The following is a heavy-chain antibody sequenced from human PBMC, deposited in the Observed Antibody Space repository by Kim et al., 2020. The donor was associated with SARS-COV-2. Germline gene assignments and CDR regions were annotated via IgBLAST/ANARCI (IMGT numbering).Heavy chain of an antibody. D-gene: IGHD2-21*02. CDR2: INAGNGNT. J-gene: IGHJ4*02. CDR3: ARPYCGGDCYSPPFDY. V-gene: IGHV1-3*01. CDR1: GYTFTSYA. Sequence: ASVKVSCKASGYTFTSYAMHWVRQAPGQRLEWMGWINAGNGNTKYSQKFQGRVTITRDTSASTAYMELSSLRSEDTAVYYCARPYCGGDCYSPPFDYWGQGTLVTVSS.